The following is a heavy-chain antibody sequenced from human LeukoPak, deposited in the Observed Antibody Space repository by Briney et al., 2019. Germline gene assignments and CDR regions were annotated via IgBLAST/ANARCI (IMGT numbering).Heavy chain of an antibody. Sequence: GGSLRLSCAASGFTFNNYWMHWVRQAPGKGLVWVSHINSDGSSTSYADSVKGRFTISRDNAKSTLYLQMNSLRAEDTAVYCCARASTVAGTGFDYWGQGTLVTVSS. CDR3: ARASTVAGTGFDY. CDR1: GFTFNNYW. D-gene: IGHD6-19*01. V-gene: IGHV3-74*01. J-gene: IGHJ4*02. CDR2: INSDGSST.